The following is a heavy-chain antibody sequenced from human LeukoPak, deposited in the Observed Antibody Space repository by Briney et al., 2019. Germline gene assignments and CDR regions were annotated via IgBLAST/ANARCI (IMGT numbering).Heavy chain of an antibody. J-gene: IGHJ3*02. CDR2: ISVSGGST. CDR3: AKDEGELLWFGEPLHAFDI. V-gene: IGHV3-23*01. D-gene: IGHD3-10*01. CDR1: GFTFSSYA. Sequence: PGGSLRLSCAASGFTFSSYAMSWVLQAPGKGLEWVSAISVSGGSTYYADSVKGRFTISRDNSKNTLYLQMNSLRAEDTAVYYCAKDEGELLWFGEPLHAFDIWGQGTMVTVSS.